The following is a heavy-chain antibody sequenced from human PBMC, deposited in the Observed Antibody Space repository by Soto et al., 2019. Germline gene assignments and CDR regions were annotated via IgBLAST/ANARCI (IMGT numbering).Heavy chain of an antibody. J-gene: IGHJ4*02. D-gene: IGHD3-16*01. CDR2: IYSGGST. Sequence: GGSLRLSCAASGFTVSSNYMSWVRQAPGKGLEWVSVIYSGGSTYYADSVKGRFTISRDNSKNTLYLQMNSLRAEDTAVYYCAREKPYDYVWGTHYYFDYWGQGTLVTVSS. CDR1: GFTVSSNY. V-gene: IGHV3-66*01. CDR3: AREKPYDYVWGTHYYFDY.